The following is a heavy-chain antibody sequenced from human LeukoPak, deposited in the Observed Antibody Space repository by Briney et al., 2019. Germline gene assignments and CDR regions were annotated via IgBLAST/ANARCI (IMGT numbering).Heavy chain of an antibody. V-gene: IGHV3-53*01. D-gene: IGHD2-21*01. CDR1: GFTVSSNY. CDR2: IYSGGST. CDR3: ARLFPDLPTGYYFDY. Sequence: PGGSLRLSCAASGFTVSSNYMSWVRQAPGKGLEWVSVIYSGGSTYYADSVKGRFTISRDNSKNTLYLQMNSLRAEDTAVYYCARLFPDLPTGYYFDYWGQGTLVTVSS. J-gene: IGHJ4*02.